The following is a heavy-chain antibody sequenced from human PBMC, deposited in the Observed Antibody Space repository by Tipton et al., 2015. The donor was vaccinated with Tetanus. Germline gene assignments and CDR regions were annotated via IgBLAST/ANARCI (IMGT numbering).Heavy chain of an antibody. V-gene: IGHV5-51*01. CDR2: VDPRASQA. CDR3: ARLHLRTFASSSGY. J-gene: IGHJ4*02. CDR1: GYNFSHYS. Sequence: QLVQSGAEVGKPGESLKISCQGSGYNFSHYSIGWVRQLPGRGLEWMGIVDPRASQATYGPSFQGQVTLSADRSINVAYLQWGSLKASDTGLYYCARLHLRTFASSSGYWGQGSLVTVSS. D-gene: IGHD6-6*01.